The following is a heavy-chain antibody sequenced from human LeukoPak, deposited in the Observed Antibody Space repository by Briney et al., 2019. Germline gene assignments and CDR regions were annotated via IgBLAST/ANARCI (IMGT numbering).Heavy chain of an antibody. D-gene: IGHD6-13*01. Sequence: KASETLSLTCSVSGYSISSGYYWGWIRQPPGKGLGWIGSIYYGGSTYYNPSLKSRVTISVDTSKNQFSLKLSSVTAADTAVYYCARDRYSSSWFLPDYWGQGTLVTVSS. CDR3: ARDRYSSSWFLPDY. CDR1: GYSISSGYY. CDR2: IYYGGST. J-gene: IGHJ4*02. V-gene: IGHV4-38-2*02.